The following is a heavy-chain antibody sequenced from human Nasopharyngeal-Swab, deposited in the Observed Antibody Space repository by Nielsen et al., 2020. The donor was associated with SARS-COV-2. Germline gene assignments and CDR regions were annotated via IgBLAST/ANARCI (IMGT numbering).Heavy chain of an antibody. CDR3: ARDQGGKRSDAFDI. CDR2: ISHSGST. V-gene: IGHV4-4*02. J-gene: IGHJ3*02. Sequence: WIRQPSGKGLEWIGEISHSGSTIYNPSLRSRVTISVDKSKNQFSLQVRSVTAADTAMYYCARDQGGKRSDAFDIWGQGTMVTVSS. D-gene: IGHD5-24*01.